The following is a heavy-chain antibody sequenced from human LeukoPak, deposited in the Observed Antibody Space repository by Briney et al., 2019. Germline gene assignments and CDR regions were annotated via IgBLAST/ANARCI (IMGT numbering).Heavy chain of an antibody. J-gene: IGHJ4*02. V-gene: IGHV3-43*01. CDR3: VKGDTSSYQRNDPEY. D-gene: IGHD3-22*01. CDR1: GFNFEDFT. CDR2: ISWDGGTS. Sequence: PGGSLRLSCTTSGFNFEDFTMHWVRQAPGKGLEWVSLISWDGGTSFYGDSVKGRFTISRDKRKKSLYLQMDRLTSEDTAFYYCVKGDTSSYQRNDPEYWGQGTLVTVSS.